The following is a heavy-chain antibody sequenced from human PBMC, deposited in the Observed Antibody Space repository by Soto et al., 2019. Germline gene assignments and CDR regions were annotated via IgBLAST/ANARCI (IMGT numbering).Heavy chain of an antibody. CDR1: GFTFSSYS. J-gene: IGHJ4*02. D-gene: IGHD2-15*01. Sequence: GGSLRLSCAASGFTFSSYSMNWVRQAPGKGLEWVSSISSSSSYIYYADSVKGRFTISRDNAKNSLYLQMNSLRAEDTAVYYCARDHGYCSGGSCFYDYWGQGTLVTVSS. CDR2: ISSSSSYI. CDR3: ARDHGYCSGGSCFYDY. V-gene: IGHV3-21*01.